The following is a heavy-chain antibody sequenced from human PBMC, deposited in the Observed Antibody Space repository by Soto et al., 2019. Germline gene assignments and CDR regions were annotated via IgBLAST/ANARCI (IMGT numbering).Heavy chain of an antibody. CDR2: ISAYNGNT. J-gene: IGHJ4*02. D-gene: IGHD3-10*01. CDR1: GYTFISYG. V-gene: IGHV1-18*03. CDR3: ARDRGVREVLINDY. Sequence: QVQLVQSGAEVKKPGASVKVSCKASGYTFISYGISWVRQAPGQGLEWMGRISAYNGNTNYAQKLQGRVTMTTDTSTSTAYMELRSLRSDDMAVYYCARDRGVREVLINDYWGQGTLVTVSS.